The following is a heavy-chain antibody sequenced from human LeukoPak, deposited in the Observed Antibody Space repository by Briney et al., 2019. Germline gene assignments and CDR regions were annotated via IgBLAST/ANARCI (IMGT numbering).Heavy chain of an antibody. V-gene: IGHV3-66*01. Sequence: GGSLRLSCAASGFTVSSNYMSWVRQAPGKGLEWVSVIYSGGSTYYADSVKGRFTISRDNSKNTLYLQMNSLRAEDTAVYYCAKADQGNWFDPWAREPWSPSPQ. J-gene: IGHJ5*02. CDR3: AKADQGNWFDP. CDR1: GFTVSSNY. CDR2: IYSGGST.